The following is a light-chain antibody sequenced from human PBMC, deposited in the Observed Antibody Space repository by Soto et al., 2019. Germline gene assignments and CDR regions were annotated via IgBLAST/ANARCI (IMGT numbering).Light chain of an antibody. CDR1: QSISRS. CDR3: HQYNSWPPGT. V-gene: IGKV3-15*01. J-gene: IGKJ2*01. CDR2: DAS. Sequence: EIVLTQSPAILSVSPGERATLSCRASQSISRSLAWYQQKPGQAPRLLISDASTRATGIPARFSGSGSGTEFTLTISCLQSEDFALYYCHQYNSWPPGTFGQGTKVDIK.